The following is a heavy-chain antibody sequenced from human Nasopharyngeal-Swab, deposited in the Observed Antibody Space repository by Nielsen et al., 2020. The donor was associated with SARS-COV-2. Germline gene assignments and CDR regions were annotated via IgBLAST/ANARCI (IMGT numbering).Heavy chain of an antibody. D-gene: IGHD6-19*01. Sequence: GESLKISCAASGFTFSNYWMAWVRQAPQKGLEWVANIKEDGTEKYYVDSVKGRFTISRDSAKNSPYLQMNSLRVDDTAVYYCARAPREWDFHSSGWYDYWGQGTLVAVSS. J-gene: IGHJ4*02. V-gene: IGHV3-7*01. CDR3: ARAPREWDFHSSGWYDY. CDR2: IKEDGTEK. CDR1: GFTFSNYW.